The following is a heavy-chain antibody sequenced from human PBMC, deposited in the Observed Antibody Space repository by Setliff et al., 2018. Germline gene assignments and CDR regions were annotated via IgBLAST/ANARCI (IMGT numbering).Heavy chain of an antibody. CDR1: GYILNSYG. CDR3: AISTLSICSGGTCPNVFDV. V-gene: IGHV1-18*01. Sequence: SVKVSCKASGYILNSYGISWVRQAPGQGLEWMGWISSYNDITNYAQRFQGRVTLTTDMSTSAAYMELRSLGSDDTAVYYCAISTLSICSGGTCPNVFDVWGQGTMVTVSS. CDR2: ISSYNDIT. J-gene: IGHJ3*01. D-gene: IGHD2-15*01.